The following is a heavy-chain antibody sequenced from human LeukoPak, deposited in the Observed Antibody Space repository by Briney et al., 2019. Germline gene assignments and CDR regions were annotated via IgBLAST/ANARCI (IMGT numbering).Heavy chain of an antibody. CDR3: ARDAPLRGATKDLDY. Sequence: TSETLSLTCTVSGDSIRSFYWSWIRQPAGKGLEWIGRINSSGRTNYNPSLNSRVTMSADTSNNQFSLKLSSVTVADTAVYYCARDAPLRGATKDLDYWGQGTLVAVSS. V-gene: IGHV4-4*07. D-gene: IGHD1-26*01. J-gene: IGHJ4*02. CDR2: INSSGRT. CDR1: GDSIRSFY.